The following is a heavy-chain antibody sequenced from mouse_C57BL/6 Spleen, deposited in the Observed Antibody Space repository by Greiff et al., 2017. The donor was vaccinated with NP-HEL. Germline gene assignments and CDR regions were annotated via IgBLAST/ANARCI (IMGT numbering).Heavy chain of an antibody. V-gene: IGHV1-69*01. J-gene: IGHJ1*03. CDR3: ASRTTPHWYFDD. Sequence: QVQLQQPGAELVMPGASVKLSCKASGSTFTSYWMHWVKQRPGQGLEWIGEIDPSDSYTNYTQKLKGKSTLTVAKSSSTAYTQLSSLTSEDSAVYYCASRTTPHWYFDDWGTGTTLTVSS. CDR2: IDPSDSYT. CDR1: GSTFTSYW. D-gene: IGHD1-1*01.